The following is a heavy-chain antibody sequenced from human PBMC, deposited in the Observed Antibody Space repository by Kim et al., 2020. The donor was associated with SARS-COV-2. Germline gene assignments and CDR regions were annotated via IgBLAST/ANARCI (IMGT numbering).Heavy chain of an antibody. V-gene: IGHV3-30*01. J-gene: IGHJ4*02. CDR3: ARARNSRGGGSGFDY. D-gene: IGHD2-21*01. Sequence: DAVKGRFNISRDNSKNTLYLQMNSLRAEDTAVYYGARARNSRGGGSGFDYWGQGTLVTVSS.